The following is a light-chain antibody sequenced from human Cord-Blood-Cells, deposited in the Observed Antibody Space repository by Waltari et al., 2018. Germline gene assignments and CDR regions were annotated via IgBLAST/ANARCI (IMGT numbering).Light chain of an antibody. CDR3: QQYGSSTYT. CDR1: QSVSSSY. CDR2: GAS. Sequence: EIVLTQSPGTLSLSQGERATLSCRASQSVSSSYSAWYQQKPGQAPRLLIYGASSRATGIPDRFSGSGSGTDFTLTISRLEPEDFAVYYCQQYGSSTYTFGQGTKLEIK. J-gene: IGKJ2*01. V-gene: IGKV3-20*01.